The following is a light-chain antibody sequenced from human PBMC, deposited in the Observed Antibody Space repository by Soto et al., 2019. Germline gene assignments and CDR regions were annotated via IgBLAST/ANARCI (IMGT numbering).Light chain of an antibody. Sequence: EIVMTQSPATLSVSPGERVTLSCRASQSVSSKLAWFQQKPGQAPRLLIYGAFTRATGIPTRFSGSGSETEFTLTISSLQSEDFAVYYCQQYNIWPHTFGQGTKLELK. CDR2: GAF. CDR3: QQYNIWPHT. CDR1: QSVSSK. V-gene: IGKV3-15*01. J-gene: IGKJ2*01.